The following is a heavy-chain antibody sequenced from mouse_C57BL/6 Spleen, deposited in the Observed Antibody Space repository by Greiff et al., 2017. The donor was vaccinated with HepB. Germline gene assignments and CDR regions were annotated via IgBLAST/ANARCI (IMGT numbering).Heavy chain of an antibody. J-gene: IGHJ1*03. V-gene: IGHV1-64*01. CDR1: GYTFTSYW. Sequence: QVQLQQSGAELVKPGASVKLSCKASGYTFTSYWMHWVKQRPGQGLEWIGMIHPNSGSTNYNEKFKSKATLTVDKSSSTAYMQLSSLTSEDSAVYYCARYYGSSLGYFDVWGTGTTVTVSS. CDR2: IHPNSGST. D-gene: IGHD1-1*01. CDR3: ARYYGSSLGYFDV.